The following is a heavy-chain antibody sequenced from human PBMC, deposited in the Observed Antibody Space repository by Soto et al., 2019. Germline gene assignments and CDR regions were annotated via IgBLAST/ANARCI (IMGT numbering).Heavy chain of an antibody. V-gene: IGHV1-69*01. D-gene: IGHD2-21*02. CDR2: IIPIFGTA. CDR3: ARGGLAYCGGDCSSFDY. CDR1: GGTFSSYA. Sequence: QVQLVQSGAEVKKPGSSVKVSCKASGGTFSSYAISWVRQAPGQGLEWMGGIIPIFGTANYAQKFQGRVTITADESTSTAYMGLSSLRSEDTAVYYCARGGLAYCGGDCSSFDYWGQGTLVTVSS. J-gene: IGHJ4*02.